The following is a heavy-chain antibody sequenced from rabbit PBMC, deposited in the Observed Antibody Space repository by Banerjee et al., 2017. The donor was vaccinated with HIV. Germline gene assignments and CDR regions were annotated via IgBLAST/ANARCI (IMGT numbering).Heavy chain of an antibody. V-gene: IGHV1S45*01. CDR2: IAGGSDVT. J-gene: IGHJ4*01. CDR1: GFDLSRYW. CDR3: ARSLYGGINAAFDL. Sequence: QEQLEESGGGLLQPEGSLTLTCKASGFDLSRYWICWVRQAPGKGLEWIACIAGGSDVTVYANWAKGRFTVSKASSTTVTLQMTSLTVADTATYFCARSLYGGINAAFDLWGPGTLVTVS. D-gene: IGHD4-2*01.